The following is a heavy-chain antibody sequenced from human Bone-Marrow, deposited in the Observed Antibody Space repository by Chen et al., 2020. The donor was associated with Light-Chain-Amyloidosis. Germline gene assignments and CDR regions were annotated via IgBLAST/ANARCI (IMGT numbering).Heavy chain of an antibody. CDR3: ARGLLWFGELLLPRDRSPVWFDP. D-gene: IGHD3-10*01. V-gene: IGHV3-33*01. J-gene: IGHJ5*02. CDR2: IWYDGSNK. CDR1: GFTFSSYG. Sequence: QVQLVESGGGVVQPGRSLRLSCAASGFTFSSYGMHWVRPAPGKGREWVAVIWYDGSNKYYADSVKGRFTISRDNSKNTLYLQMNSLRAEDTAVYYCARGLLWFGELLLPRDRSPVWFDPWGQGTLVTVSS.